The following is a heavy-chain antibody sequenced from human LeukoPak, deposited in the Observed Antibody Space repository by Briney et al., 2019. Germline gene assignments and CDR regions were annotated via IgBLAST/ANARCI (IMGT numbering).Heavy chain of an antibody. CDR2: ISGTAENT. CDR3: ANQGGGF. CDR1: GFIFSSYP. Sequence: GGSLRLSCAASGFIFSSYPMSWVRQAPGKGLEWVSAISGTAENTYYADSVKGRFSISRDNSRNTVHLQMNSLRPEDTAVYYCANQGGGFWGQGTLVTASS. J-gene: IGHJ4*02. V-gene: IGHV3-23*01. D-gene: IGHD3-16*01.